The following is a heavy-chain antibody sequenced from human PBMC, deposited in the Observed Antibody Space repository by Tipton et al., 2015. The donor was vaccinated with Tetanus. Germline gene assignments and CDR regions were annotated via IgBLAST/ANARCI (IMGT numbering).Heavy chain of an antibody. J-gene: IGHJ5*01. CDR3: ARRGEARANWFDS. CDR1: GFSSRDFG. Sequence: GSLRLSCAGSGFSSRDFGMNWVRQAPGKGLEWISYISYSSTSIYYADSVKGRFAVSRDNAKNSLYLQMNTLRDDDTAVYYCARRGEARANWFDSWGQGTLVTVSS. V-gene: IGHV3-48*02. CDR2: ISYSSTSI.